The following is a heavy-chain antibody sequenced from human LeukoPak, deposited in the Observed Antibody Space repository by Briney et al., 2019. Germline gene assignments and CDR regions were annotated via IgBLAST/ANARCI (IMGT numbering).Heavy chain of an antibody. V-gene: IGHV4-39*01. CDR2: IYYSGST. D-gene: IGHD3-16*02. CDR1: GGSISSSSYY. J-gene: IGHJ3*02. Sequence: SETLSLTCTVSGGSISSSSYYWGWIRQPPGKGLEWIGSIYYSGSTYYNPSLKSRVTISVDTSKNQFSLKLSSVTAADTAVYYCARHLGSYPQSHAFDIWGQGTMVTVSS. CDR3: ARHLGSYPQSHAFDI.